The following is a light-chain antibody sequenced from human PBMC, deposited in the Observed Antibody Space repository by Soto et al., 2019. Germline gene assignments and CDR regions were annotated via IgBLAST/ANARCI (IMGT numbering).Light chain of an antibody. V-gene: IGLV2-14*01. J-gene: IGLJ2*01. CDR2: DVS. Sequence: QSALTQPASLSGSPGQSITISCTGISSDVGGYNYVSWYQQHPDKAPKLMIYDVSNRRSGVSNRFSGSKSGNTASLTISGLQAEDEADYYCYSYTSSSTVLFGGGTKVTVL. CDR3: YSYTSSSTVL. CDR1: SSDVGGYNY.